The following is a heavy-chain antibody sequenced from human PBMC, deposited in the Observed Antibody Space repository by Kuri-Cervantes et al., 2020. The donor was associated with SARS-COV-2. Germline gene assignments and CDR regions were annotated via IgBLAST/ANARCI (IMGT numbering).Heavy chain of an antibody. J-gene: IGHJ5*02. V-gene: IGHV4-59*01. CDR2: ISHSRGT. Sequence: GSLRLSCTVSNGSISSYYWSWIRQPPGKGLEGIGYISHSRGTNYNPSLKSRVTISRDTSKNQFSLKLSSVTAADTAVYYCARALSDTGYSGNYNWFDPWGQETLVTVSS. CDR3: ARALSDTGYSGNYNWFDP. CDR1: NGSISSYY. D-gene: IGHD1-26*01.